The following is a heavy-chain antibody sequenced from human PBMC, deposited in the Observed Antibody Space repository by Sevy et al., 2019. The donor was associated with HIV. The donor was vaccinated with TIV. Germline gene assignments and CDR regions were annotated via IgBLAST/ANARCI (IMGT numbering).Heavy chain of an antibody. J-gene: IGHJ4*02. CDR3: ARDTGYSGYEQALDY. Sequence: GGSLRLSCAVSGFTFSSYAMHWVRQAPGKGLQGVAVISYDGSNKDYADSVKGRFTISRDNSKNTLYLQMNSLRAEDTAVYYCARDTGYSGYEQALDYWGQGTLVTVSS. CDR1: GFTFSSYA. CDR2: ISYDGSNK. V-gene: IGHV3-30-3*01. D-gene: IGHD5-12*01.